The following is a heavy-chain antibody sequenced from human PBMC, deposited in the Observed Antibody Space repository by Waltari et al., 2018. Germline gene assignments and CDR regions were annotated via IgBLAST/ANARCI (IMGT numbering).Heavy chain of an antibody. CDR2: FDPEDGET. Sequence: QVQLVQSGAEVKKPGASVKVSCEVSGYTLTELSMHWVRKAPGKGFEWMGGFDPEDGETIYAQKFQGRVTMTEDTSTDTAYMELSSLRSEDTAVYYCATDSPGSGWDGLDAFDIWGQGTMVTVSS. CDR3: ATDSPGSGWDGLDAFDI. V-gene: IGHV1-24*01. J-gene: IGHJ3*02. D-gene: IGHD6-19*01. CDR1: GYTLTELS.